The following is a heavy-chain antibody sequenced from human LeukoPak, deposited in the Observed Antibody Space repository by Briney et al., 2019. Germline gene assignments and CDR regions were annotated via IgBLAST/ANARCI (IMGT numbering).Heavy chain of an antibody. J-gene: IGHJ4*02. D-gene: IGHD3-22*01. CDR2: INSDGSST. CDR1: GFTFSSYW. CDR3: ARARVEYYYDSSGYYSKLPSDY. Sequence: GGSLRLSCAASGFTFSSYWMYWVRQAPGKGLVWVSRINSDGSSTSYADSVKGRFTISRDNAKNTLYLQMNSLRAEDTAVYYCARARVEYYYDSSGYYSKLPSDYWSQGTLVTVSS. V-gene: IGHV3-74*01.